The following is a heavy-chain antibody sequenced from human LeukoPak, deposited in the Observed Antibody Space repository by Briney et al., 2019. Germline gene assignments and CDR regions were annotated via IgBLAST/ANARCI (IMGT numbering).Heavy chain of an antibody. CDR1: GGSISSYF. V-gene: IGHV4-59*01. Sequence: PSETLSLTCTVSGGSISSYFWNWIRQPPGKGLEWIGSIYDSGSTNYNPSLKSRVTMSVDMSNNQFSLKLGSVTAADTAVYYRARESSYLQGWRVGDWFDPWGQGTLVTVSS. CDR2: IYDSGST. D-gene: IGHD1-26*01. J-gene: IGHJ5*02. CDR3: ARESSYLQGWRVGDWFDP.